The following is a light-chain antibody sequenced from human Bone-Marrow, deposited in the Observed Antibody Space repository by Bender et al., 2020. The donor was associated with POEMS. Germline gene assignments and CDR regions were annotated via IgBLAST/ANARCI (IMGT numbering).Light chain of an antibody. V-gene: IGLV2-8*01. Sequence: QSALTQPPSASGSPGQSVTISCTGTTNDVGDYNYVSWYQHHPGKAPKLMIFEVSKRPSGVPDRFSGSRSGTSASLAITGLQAEGEAHYYCQSYDNNLSASVFGGGTKLTVL. CDR1: TNDVGDYNY. CDR2: EVS. J-gene: IGLJ3*02. CDR3: QSYDNNLSASV.